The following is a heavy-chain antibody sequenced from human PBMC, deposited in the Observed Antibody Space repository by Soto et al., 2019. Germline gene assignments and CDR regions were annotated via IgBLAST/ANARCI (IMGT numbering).Heavy chain of an antibody. CDR3: ARDRLPGGDY. Sequence: ESGGGLVKPGGSLRLSCAASGFTFSSYSMNWVRQAPGKGLEWVSSISSSSSYIYYADSVKGRFPISRDNAKNSLYLQMNSLRAEDTAVYYCARDRLPGGDYWGQGTLVTVSS. CDR1: GFTFSSYS. V-gene: IGHV3-21*01. D-gene: IGHD2-15*01. J-gene: IGHJ4*02. CDR2: ISSSSSYI.